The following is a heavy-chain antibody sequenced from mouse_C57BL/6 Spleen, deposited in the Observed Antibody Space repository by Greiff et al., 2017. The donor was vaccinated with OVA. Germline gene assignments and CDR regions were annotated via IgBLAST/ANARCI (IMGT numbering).Heavy chain of an antibody. CDR2: ILPGSGGT. J-gene: IGHJ2*01. CDR3: ARLITTVLAPGD. CDR1: GYTFTGYW. Sequence: QVQLQQSGAELMKPGASVKLSCKATGYTFTGYWIEWVKQRPGHGLEWIGEILPGSGGTTYNEKFKGKATFTVDTSSNTAYMQLSSLTTEYSAIYYGARLITTVLAPGDWGQATTLTVSS. D-gene: IGHD1-1*01. V-gene: IGHV1-9*01.